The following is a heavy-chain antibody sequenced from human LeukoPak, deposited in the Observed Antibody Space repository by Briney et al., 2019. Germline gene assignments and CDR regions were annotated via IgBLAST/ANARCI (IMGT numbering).Heavy chain of an antibody. D-gene: IGHD3/OR15-3a*01. CDR3: ARHDLAGNKFFDY. CDR1: GFTFSSYD. V-gene: IGHV3-23*01. Sequence: PGGSLRLSCAASGFTFSSYDMTWVRQAPGRGLEWVSSIRPSGDNTYYGDSVKGRFTISRDNAKNSLYLQMNSLRAEDTAVYYCARHDLAGNKFFDYWGQGTLVTVSS. CDR2: IRPSGDNT. J-gene: IGHJ4*02.